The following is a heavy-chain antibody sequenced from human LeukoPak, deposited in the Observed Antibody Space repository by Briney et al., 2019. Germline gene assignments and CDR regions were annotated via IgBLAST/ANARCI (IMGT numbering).Heavy chain of an antibody. J-gene: IGHJ4*02. CDR3: ARNSIFDFWSGYYPY. Sequence: GGSLRLSCAASGFTFSSYAMHWVCQAPGKGLEWVAVISYDGSNKYYADSVKGRFTISRDNSKNTLYLQMNSLRAEDTAVYYCARNSIFDFWSGYYPYWGQGTLVTVSS. V-gene: IGHV3-30*04. D-gene: IGHD3-3*01. CDR1: GFTFSSYA. CDR2: ISYDGSNK.